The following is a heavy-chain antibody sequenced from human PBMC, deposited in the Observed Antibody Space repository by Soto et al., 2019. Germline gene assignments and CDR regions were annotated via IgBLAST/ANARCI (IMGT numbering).Heavy chain of an antibody. J-gene: IGHJ4*01. Sequence: GGSLRLSCEASGFTISGCSMNWVRQAPGKGLEWLEYITIRTGNIVYADSVRGRFTISADNAENSVFLQMNSLRDEDTAFYFFVRDRDLDRDMVHADLWGQGTLVTVAS. CDR2: ITIRTGNI. CDR1: GFTISGCS. CDR3: VRDRDLDRDMVHADL. D-gene: IGHD5-18*01. V-gene: IGHV3-48*02.